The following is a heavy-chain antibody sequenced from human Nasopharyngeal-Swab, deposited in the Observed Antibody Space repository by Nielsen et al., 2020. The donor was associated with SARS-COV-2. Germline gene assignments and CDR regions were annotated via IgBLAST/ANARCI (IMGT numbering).Heavy chain of an antibody. J-gene: IGHJ6*03. Sequence: GGSLRLSCKGSGYSFTSYWIGWVRQMPGKGLEWMGIIYPGDSDTRYSPSFQGQVTISADKSISTAYLQWSSLKASDTAMYYCARHEVFEDNYGSGYYYMDVWGKGTTVTVSS. CDR1: GYSFTSYW. V-gene: IGHV5-51*01. CDR2: IYPGDSDT. CDR3: ARHEVFEDNYGSGYYYMDV. D-gene: IGHD3-10*01.